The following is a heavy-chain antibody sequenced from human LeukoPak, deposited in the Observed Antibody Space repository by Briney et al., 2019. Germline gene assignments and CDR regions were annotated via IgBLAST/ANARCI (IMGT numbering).Heavy chain of an antibody. V-gene: IGHV3-30-3*01. Sequence: GGSLRLSCAASGFTFSSYAMHWVRQAPGKGLEWVAVISYDGSNKYYADSVKGRFTISRDNSKNTLYLQMNSLRAGDTAVYYCARGDYYDSSGYPQYYYYYGMDVWGQGTTVTVS. D-gene: IGHD3-22*01. J-gene: IGHJ6*02. CDR3: ARGDYYDSSGYPQYYYYYGMDV. CDR2: ISYDGSNK. CDR1: GFTFSSYA.